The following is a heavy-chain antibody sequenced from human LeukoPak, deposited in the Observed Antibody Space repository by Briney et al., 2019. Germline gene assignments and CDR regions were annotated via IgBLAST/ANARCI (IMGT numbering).Heavy chain of an antibody. CDR3: ARDGDYDAYFQH. D-gene: IGHD4-17*01. CDR2: INPNSGGT. V-gene: IGHV1-2*02. Sequence: ASVKVSCKASGYTFTGYYMHWVRLAPGQGLEWMGWINPNSGGTNYAQKFQGRVTMIRDTSISTAYMELSRLRSDDTAVYYCARDGDYDAYFQHWGQGTLVTVSS. J-gene: IGHJ1*01. CDR1: GYTFTGYY.